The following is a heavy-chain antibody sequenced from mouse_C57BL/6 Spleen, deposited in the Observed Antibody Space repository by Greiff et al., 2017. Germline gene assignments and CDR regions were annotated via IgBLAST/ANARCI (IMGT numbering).Heavy chain of an antibody. J-gene: IGHJ2*01. CDR2: IHPTSGST. CDR3: ARDGGNYYGSSLDY. Sequence: LQQPGAELVKPGASVKLSCKASGYTFTSYWMHWVKQRPGQGLEWIGMIHPTSGSTNYNEKFKSKATLTVDKSSRTAYMQLSSLTSVDSAVYYCARDGGNYYGSSLDYWGQGTTLTVAS. V-gene: IGHV1-64*01. D-gene: IGHD1-1*01. CDR1: GYTFTSYW.